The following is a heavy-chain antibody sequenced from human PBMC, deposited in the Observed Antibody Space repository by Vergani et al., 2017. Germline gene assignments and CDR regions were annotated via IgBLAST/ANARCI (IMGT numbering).Heavy chain of an antibody. CDR3: ARERYSSGWYLRGAYYYGMDV. D-gene: IGHD6-19*01. Sequence: EVQLVESGGGLVQPGGSLRLSCAASGFTFSSYEMNWVRQAPGKGLEWVSYISSSGSTIYYADSVKGRFTISRDNAKNSLYLQMNSLRAEDTAVYYCARERYSSGWYLRGAYYYGMDVWGQGTTVTVSS. J-gene: IGHJ6*02. V-gene: IGHV3-48*03. CDR2: ISSSGSTI. CDR1: GFTFSSYE.